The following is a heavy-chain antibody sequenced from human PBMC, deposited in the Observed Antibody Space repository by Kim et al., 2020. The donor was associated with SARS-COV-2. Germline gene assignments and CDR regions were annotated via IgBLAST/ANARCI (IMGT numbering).Heavy chain of an antibody. Sequence: KFKGRVTITSDKSTSTAYMELSSLRSEDTAVYYCARGPYYYDSSGYYLDYWGQGTLVTVSS. V-gene: IGHV1-69*04. J-gene: IGHJ4*02. D-gene: IGHD3-22*01. CDR3: ARGPYYYDSSGYYLDY.